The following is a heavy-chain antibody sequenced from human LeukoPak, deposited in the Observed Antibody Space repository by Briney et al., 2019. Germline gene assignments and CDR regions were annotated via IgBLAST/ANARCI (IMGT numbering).Heavy chain of an antibody. CDR2: ISGSSSYT. D-gene: IGHD2-2*02. J-gene: IGHJ4*02. Sequence: GSLRLSCAASGFTFSDYYMNWIRQAPGKGLEWVSYISGSSSYTSYADSVKGRFTISRDNAKNSLYLQMDSLSAEDTAVYYCAAGGLYHYFDYWGQGTLVTVSS. CDR1: GFTFSDYY. CDR3: AAGGLYHYFDY. V-gene: IGHV3-11*06.